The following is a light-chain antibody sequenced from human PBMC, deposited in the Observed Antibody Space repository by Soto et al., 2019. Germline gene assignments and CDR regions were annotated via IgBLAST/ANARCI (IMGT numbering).Light chain of an antibody. Sequence: RVMTQSPDTLSVSPGERATLSCRASETVRSNLAWYQHKPGQAPRLLIYGASSRATGIPDRLSGSGSGKEFTLTISSLQYEDYAVYYCQQYVSSPWALGQGTKVDI. CDR2: GAS. J-gene: IGKJ1*01. V-gene: IGKV3D-15*02. CDR1: ETVRSN. CDR3: QQYVSSPWA.